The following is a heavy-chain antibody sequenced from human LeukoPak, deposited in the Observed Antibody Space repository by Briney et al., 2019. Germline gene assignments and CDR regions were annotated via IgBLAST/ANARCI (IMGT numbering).Heavy chain of an antibody. V-gene: IGHV4-34*01. CDR3: ASGQGPADY. Sequence: SETLSLTCAVYGGSFSGYYWSWIRQPPGKGLEWIGEINHSGSTNYNPSLKSRVTISVDTSKNQFSLKLSSVTAADTAVYYCASGQGPADYWGQGTLVTVSP. CDR2: INHSGST. CDR1: GGSFSGYY. J-gene: IGHJ4*02.